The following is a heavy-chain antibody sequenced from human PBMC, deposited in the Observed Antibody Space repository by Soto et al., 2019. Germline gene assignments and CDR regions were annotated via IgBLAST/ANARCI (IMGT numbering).Heavy chain of an antibody. CDR1: GFTFSSYG. J-gene: IGHJ4*02. CDR2: ISYDGSNK. Sequence: GGSLRLSCAASGFTFSSYGMHWVRQAPGKGLEWVSVISYDGSNKYYADSVKGRFTISRDNSKNTLYLQMNSLRAEDTAVYYCAKDKSTIFGVVPFDYWGQGTLVTVSS. D-gene: IGHD3-3*01. CDR3: AKDKSTIFGVVPFDY. V-gene: IGHV3-30*18.